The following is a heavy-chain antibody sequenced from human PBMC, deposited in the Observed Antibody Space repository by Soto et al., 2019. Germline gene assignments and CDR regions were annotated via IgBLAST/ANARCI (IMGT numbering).Heavy chain of an antibody. D-gene: IGHD2-2*01. CDR1: GFTFSSYG. CDR3: AKDRIYCSSTSCQYYYFDY. J-gene: IGHJ4*02. CDR2: ISYDGSNK. Sequence: QVQLVESGGGVVQPGRSLRLSCAASGFTFSSYGMHWVRQAQGKGLEWVAVISYDGSNKYYADSVKGRFTISRDNSKNTLYLQMNSLRAEDTAVYYCAKDRIYCSSTSCQYYYFDYWGQGTLVTVSS. V-gene: IGHV3-30*18.